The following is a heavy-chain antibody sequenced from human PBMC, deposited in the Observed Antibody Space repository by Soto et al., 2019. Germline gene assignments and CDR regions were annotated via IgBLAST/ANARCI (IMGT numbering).Heavy chain of an antibody. CDR1: GDSVSSNSAA. D-gene: IGHD6-19*01. J-gene: IGHJ6*02. Sequence: SQTLSLTCAISGDSVSSNSAAWNWIRQSPSRGLEWLGRTHYRSKWYNDYAVSVKSRITINPDTSKNQFSLQLNSVTPEDTAVYYCARDISFGSGIDYYGMDVWGQGTRVTVSS. CDR2: THYRSKWYN. V-gene: IGHV6-1*01. CDR3: ARDISFGSGIDYYGMDV.